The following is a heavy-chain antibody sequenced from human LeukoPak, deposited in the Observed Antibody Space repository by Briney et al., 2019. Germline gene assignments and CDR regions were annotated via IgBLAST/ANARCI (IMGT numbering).Heavy chain of an antibody. V-gene: IGHV3-23*01. Sequence: PGRSLRLSCAASGFTFSSYAMSWVRQAPGKGLEWVSAISGGGGSTYYADSVKGRFTISRDNSKNTLYLQMNSLRTEDTAVYYCTTKSVRSQGYYFDSSAYDYWGQGTLVTVSS. D-gene: IGHD3-22*01. CDR2: ISGGGGST. CDR3: TTKSVRSQGYYFDSSAYDY. J-gene: IGHJ4*02. CDR1: GFTFSSYA.